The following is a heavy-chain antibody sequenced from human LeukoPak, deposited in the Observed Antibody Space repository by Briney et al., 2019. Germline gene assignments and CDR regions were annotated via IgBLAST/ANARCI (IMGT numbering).Heavy chain of an antibody. V-gene: IGHV3-21*01. Sequence: GGSLRLSCAASGFTFSSYSMNWVRQAPGKGLEWVSSISSSSSYIYYADSVKGRFTISRDNAKNSLYLQMNSLRAEDTAVYYCAKGLGSSWYVDYYYYYGMDVWGQGTTVTVSS. CDR1: GFTFSSYS. J-gene: IGHJ6*02. CDR2: ISSSSSYI. CDR3: AKGLGSSWYVDYYYYYGMDV. D-gene: IGHD6-13*01.